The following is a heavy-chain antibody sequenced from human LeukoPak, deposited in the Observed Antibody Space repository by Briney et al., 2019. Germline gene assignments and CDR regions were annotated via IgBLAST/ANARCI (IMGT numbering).Heavy chain of an antibody. J-gene: IGHJ3*02. CDR3: ARESSSGSDAFDI. Sequence: SETLSLTCTVSGGSISSGGYYWSWIRQHPGKGLEWIGYIYYSGSTYYNPSLKSRVTISVDTSKNQFSLKLSSVTAADTAVYYCARESSSGSDAFDIWGQGTMVTVSS. D-gene: IGHD3-22*01. CDR2: IYYSGST. CDR1: GGSISSGGYY. V-gene: IGHV4-31*03.